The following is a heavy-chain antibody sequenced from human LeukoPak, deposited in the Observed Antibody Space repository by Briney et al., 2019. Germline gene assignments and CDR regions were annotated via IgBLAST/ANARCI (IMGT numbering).Heavy chain of an antibody. J-gene: IGHJ5*02. CDR3: AKSHYDILTDSWFDP. CDR1: GFTFDDYA. Sequence: GGSLRLSCAAPGFTFDDYAMHWVRQAPGKGLEWVSGISWNSGSIGYADSVKGRFTISRDNAKNSLYLQMNSLRAEDTAVYYCAKSHYDILTDSWFDPWGQGTLVTVSS. V-gene: IGHV3-9*01. CDR2: ISWNSGSI. D-gene: IGHD3-9*01.